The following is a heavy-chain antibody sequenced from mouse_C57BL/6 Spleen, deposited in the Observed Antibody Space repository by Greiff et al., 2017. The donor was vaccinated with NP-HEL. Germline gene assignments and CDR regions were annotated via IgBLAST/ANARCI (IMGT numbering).Heavy chain of an antibody. CDR3: ARGPDRITTVVEDY. CDR1: GFTFSDYG. CDR2: ISGGSSTI. Sequence: EVQLVESGGGLVKPGGSLKLSCAASGFTFSDYGMHWVRPAPEKGLEWVAYISGGSSTIYYADTVKGRFTISRDNAKNTLFLQMTSLRSEDTAMYYCARGPDRITTVVEDYWGQGTTLTVSS. V-gene: IGHV5-17*01. D-gene: IGHD1-1*01. J-gene: IGHJ2*01.